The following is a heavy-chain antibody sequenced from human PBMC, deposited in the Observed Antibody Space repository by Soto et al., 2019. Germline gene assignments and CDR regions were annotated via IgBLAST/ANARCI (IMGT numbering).Heavy chain of an antibody. CDR3: ASSNNYVWFDP. J-gene: IGHJ5*02. D-gene: IGHD3-10*02. CDR1: GGSISSNNW. CDR2: IYHSGST. V-gene: IGHV4-4*02. Sequence: SETLSLTCTVSGGSISSNNWWSWVRQPPRKGLEWIGEIYHSGSTKYSPSLKSRVSISVDKSKNQVSLRVTSVTAADTAVYYCASSNNYVWFDPWGQGTLVTAPQ.